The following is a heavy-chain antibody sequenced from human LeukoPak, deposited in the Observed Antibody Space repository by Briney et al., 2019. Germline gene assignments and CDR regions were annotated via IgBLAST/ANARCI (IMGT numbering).Heavy chain of an antibody. CDR1: GFAFITLC. D-gene: IGHD5-24*01. V-gene: IGHV1-18*01. J-gene: IGHJ4*02. Sequence: GGPVEVSCKGSGFAFITLCIMWVGQAPGQRVEWVGWISTFNGNTNYAQKLQGRVTMTTDTSTDTAYMELRSLRSDDTAVYYCARPQDGYNPNFFDYWGQGTLVTVSS. CDR2: ISTFNGNT. CDR3: ARPQDGYNPNFFDY.